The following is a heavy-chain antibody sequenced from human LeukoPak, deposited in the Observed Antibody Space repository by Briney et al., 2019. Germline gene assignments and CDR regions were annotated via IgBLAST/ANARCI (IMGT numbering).Heavy chain of an antibody. Sequence: GGSLRLSCAASGFTFSTYFWMHWVRQAPGKGLVWVSRLRSDGGSSAYADFVRGRFTISRDNSKSTLYLQMNSLRAEDTAVYYCAKSFYSGSATSAFDIWGQGTMVTVSS. D-gene: IGHD1-26*01. CDR1: GFTFSTYFW. V-gene: IGHV3-74*01. CDR2: LRSDGGSS. J-gene: IGHJ3*02. CDR3: AKSFYSGSATSAFDI.